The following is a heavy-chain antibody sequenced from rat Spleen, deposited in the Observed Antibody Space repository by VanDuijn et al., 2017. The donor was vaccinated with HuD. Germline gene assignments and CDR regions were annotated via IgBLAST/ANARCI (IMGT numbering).Heavy chain of an antibody. CDR3: ARHTTGIPFDY. Sequence: EVQLVESGGGLVPPGRSLKLSCVASGFTFNNFWMTWIRQAPGKGLEWVASITNTGDSTYYPDSVKGRFTISRDNAQSTLYLQMDGLRSEDTATYYCARHTTGIPFDYWGQGVMVTVSS. CDR2: ITNTGDST. CDR1: GFTFNNFW. D-gene: IGHD1-9*01. V-gene: IGHV5-31*01. J-gene: IGHJ2*01.